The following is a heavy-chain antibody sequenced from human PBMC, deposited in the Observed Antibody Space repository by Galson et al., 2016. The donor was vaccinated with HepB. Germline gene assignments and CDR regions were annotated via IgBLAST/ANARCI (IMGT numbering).Heavy chain of an antibody. CDR3: ARGRRTICNGSICYKDSYYYPMDV. V-gene: IGHV4-61*01. J-gene: IGHJ6*02. D-gene: IGHD2-15*01. Sequence: ETLSLTCIVSGESVINDRYYWTWIRLPPGKGLEWIGCIDYSGSTNYSPSLKSRVTMSLDASENEVSLRLSSGTAADTAIYYCARGRRTICNGSICYKDSYYYPMDVWGQGTTVAVS. CDR1: GESVINDRYY. CDR2: IDYSGST.